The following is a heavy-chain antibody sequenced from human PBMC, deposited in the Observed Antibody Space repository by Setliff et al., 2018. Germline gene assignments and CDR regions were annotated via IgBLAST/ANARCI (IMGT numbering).Heavy chain of an antibody. J-gene: IGHJ4*02. V-gene: IGHV1-8*02. Sequence: ASVKVSCKASGYTFINYEINWVRQATGQGLEWMGGMNPNNGNTGYAQKFQGRVTMTRNTSISTAYMELSSLRSEDTAVYYCARDLVWFGELLDLPGYYFDYWGQGTLVTVSS. CDR3: ARDLVWFGELLDLPGYYFDY. D-gene: IGHD3-10*01. CDR2: MNPNNGNT. CDR1: GYTFINYE.